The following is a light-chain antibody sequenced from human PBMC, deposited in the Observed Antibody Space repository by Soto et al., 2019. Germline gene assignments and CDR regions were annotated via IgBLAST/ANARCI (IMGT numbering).Light chain of an antibody. CDR3: QQRSNWPLT. CDR1: QSVVNY. CDR2: DAS. J-gene: IGKJ4*01. V-gene: IGKV3-11*01. Sequence: EIVLTQSPVTLSLSPGERATLSCRASQSVVNYLAWYQQKPGQAPRLLIYDASKRATGIPARFSGSGYGTDFTLTISSLEPEDFASYYCQQRSNWPLTFGGGTKVEIK.